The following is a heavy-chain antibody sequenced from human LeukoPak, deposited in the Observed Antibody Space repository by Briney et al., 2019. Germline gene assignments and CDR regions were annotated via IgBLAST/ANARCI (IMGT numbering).Heavy chain of an antibody. V-gene: IGHV1-46*01. J-gene: IGHJ4*02. Sequence: ASVKVSCKTSGYTFTSYAISWVRQAPGQGLEWMGVINHSGGSTSSTTYAQKFQGRITMTMDTSTSTVYMELRSLRAEDTAVYYCARDARIYYYDSSGYYTEFDYWGQGTLVTVSS. CDR2: INHSGGST. D-gene: IGHD3-22*01. CDR1: GYTFTSYA. CDR3: ARDARIYYYDSSGYYTEFDY.